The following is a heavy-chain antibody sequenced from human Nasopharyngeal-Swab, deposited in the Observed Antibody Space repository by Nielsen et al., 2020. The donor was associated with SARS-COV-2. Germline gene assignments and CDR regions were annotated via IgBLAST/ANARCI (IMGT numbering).Heavy chain of an antibody. CDR1: GGSFSGSY. CDR3: ARGLSGIVPAPILGLGPYYYYYYMDV. Sequence: GSLRLSCAVYGGSFSGSYWGWIRQPPGKGPEWIAEINHSGSTNYNPSLKSRVTLSVDTSMNQVSLEVSSVTAADTAVYYCARGLSGIVPAPILGLGPYYYYYYMDVWGKGTTVTVSS. V-gene: IGHV4-34*01. D-gene: IGHD2-2*01. J-gene: IGHJ6*03. CDR2: INHSGST.